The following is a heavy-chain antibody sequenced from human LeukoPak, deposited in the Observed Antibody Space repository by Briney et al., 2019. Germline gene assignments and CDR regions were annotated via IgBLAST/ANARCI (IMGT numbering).Heavy chain of an antibody. CDR1: GFTFISYT. Sequence: PGGSLRLSCAASGFTFISYTMHWVRQAPGKGLERVAVISYDGRNKYVADSVKGRFTVSRDNSNNTLYLQMNSLRAEDTAVYYCARRFGAARDDYMDVWGKGTTVTVSS. D-gene: IGHD3-16*01. CDR3: ARRFGAARDDYMDV. CDR2: ISYDGRNK. V-gene: IGHV3-30*04. J-gene: IGHJ6*03.